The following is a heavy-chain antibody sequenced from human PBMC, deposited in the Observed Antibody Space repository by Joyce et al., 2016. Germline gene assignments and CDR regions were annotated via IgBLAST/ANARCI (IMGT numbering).Heavy chain of an antibody. CDR3: ARGTMPPYAFDV. V-gene: IGHV1-2*06. J-gene: IGHJ3*01. D-gene: IGHD2-2*01. Sequence: QVNLVQSGAEVKKPGASVKVSCKASGYSFSDSYIHWVRQAPGQGRQWMRRINPDTGDTIYAQKFQGRVTLTRDTFISTDYMEVSRLRSDDTAVYFCARGTMPPYAFDVWGQGTLVTVST. CDR2: INPDTGDT. CDR1: GYSFSDSY.